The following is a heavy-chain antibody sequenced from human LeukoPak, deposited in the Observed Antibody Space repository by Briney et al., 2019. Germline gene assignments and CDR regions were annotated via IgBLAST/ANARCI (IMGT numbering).Heavy chain of an antibody. CDR1: GGSISSSNW. D-gene: IGHD2-2*01. CDR3: AREVGDWCSSTSCYVRWFDP. Sequence: SGTLSLTCTVSGGSISSSNWWSWVRQSPGKGLEWIGQVYHSGGTIYNPSLKSRVTISVDQSKNQFSLKLSSVTAADTAVYYCAREVGDWCSSTSCYVRWFDPWGQGTLVTVSS. CDR2: VYHSGGT. V-gene: IGHV4-4*02. J-gene: IGHJ5*02.